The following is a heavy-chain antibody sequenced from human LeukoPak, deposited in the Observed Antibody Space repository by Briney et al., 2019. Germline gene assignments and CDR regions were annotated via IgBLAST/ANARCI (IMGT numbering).Heavy chain of an antibody. V-gene: IGHV4-34*01. CDR3: ARGLFTVTPFDY. CDR2: INHSGST. Sequence: SETLSLTCAVYGGSFSGYYWGWIRQPPGKGLEWIGEINHSGSTNYNPSLKSRVTISVDTSKNQFSLKLSSVTAADTAAYYCARGLFTVTPFDYWGQGTLVTVSS. D-gene: IGHD4-17*01. J-gene: IGHJ4*02. CDR1: GGSFSGYY.